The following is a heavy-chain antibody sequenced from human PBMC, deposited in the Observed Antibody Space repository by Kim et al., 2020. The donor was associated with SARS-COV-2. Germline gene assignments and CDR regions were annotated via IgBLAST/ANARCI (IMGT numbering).Heavy chain of an antibody. CDR1: GFTFDDYA. D-gene: IGHD2-15*01. CDR3: APVVHSDLGY. Sequence: GGSLRLSCAASGFTFDDYAMHWVRQAPGKGLEWVSLISGDGGSTYYADSVKGRFTISRDNSKNSLYLQMNSLRTEDTALYYCAPVVHSDLGYWGQGTLVTVSS. CDR2: ISGDGGST. J-gene: IGHJ4*02. V-gene: IGHV3-43*02.